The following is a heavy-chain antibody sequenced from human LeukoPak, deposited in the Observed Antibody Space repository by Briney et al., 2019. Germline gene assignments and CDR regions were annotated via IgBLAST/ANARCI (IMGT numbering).Heavy chain of an antibody. D-gene: IGHD2-15*01. CDR1: GFTFSSYG. Sequence: PGGSLRLSCAASGFTFSSYGMHWVRQAPGKGLEWVAVISYDGSNKYYADSVKGRFTISRDNSKNTLYLQMNSLRADDTAVFYCAKGSSFSRPYYYYYMDVWGKGTTVTVSS. CDR3: AKGSSFSRPYYYYYMDV. CDR2: ISYDGSNK. V-gene: IGHV3-30*18. J-gene: IGHJ6*03.